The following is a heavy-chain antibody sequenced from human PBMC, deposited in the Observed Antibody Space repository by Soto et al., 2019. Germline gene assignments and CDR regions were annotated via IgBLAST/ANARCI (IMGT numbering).Heavy chain of an antibody. CDR2: IIPIFGTT. J-gene: IGHJ4*02. CDR3: ARVGGGTKVTLHYFDN. D-gene: IGHD4-17*01. V-gene: IGHV1-69*12. CDR1: GDTFSSYA. Sequence: QGQLVQSGAEVKKPGSSVKVSCKASGDTFSSYAISWVRQAPGRRLEWMGGIIPIFGTTSYAQNFLGRATITADESTSTAYMELSSLRSEDTAVYYCARVGGGTKVTLHYFDNWGQGTLVTVSP.